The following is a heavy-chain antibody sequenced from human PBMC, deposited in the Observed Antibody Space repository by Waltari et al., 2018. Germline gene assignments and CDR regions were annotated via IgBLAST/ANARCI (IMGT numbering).Heavy chain of an antibody. D-gene: IGHD5-18*01. CDR2: IHPGDSTT. J-gene: IGHJ4*02. CDR3: ARQNIHSYGYGYFDY. Sequence: EVQLVQSGVEVKKPGESLKISFKGSGYSFAQYWIGWVRQMPGKGLEWMGVIHPGDSTTKSSPSVQGQVTISADTSIDTAYLQWSSLKASDTAMYYCARQNIHSYGYGYFDYWGQGTLVTVSS. CDR1: GYSFAQYW. V-gene: IGHV5-51*01.